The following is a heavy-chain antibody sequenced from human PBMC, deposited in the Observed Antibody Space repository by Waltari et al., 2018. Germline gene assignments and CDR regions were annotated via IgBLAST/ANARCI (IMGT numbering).Heavy chain of an antibody. Sequence: QVQLQQWGAGLLKPSETLSLTCAVYGGSFSGSYWSWIRQPPGKGLEWIGEINHSGSTNYNPSLKSRVTISVDTSKNQFSLKLSSVTAADTAVYYCARLYPYYDFWSGYFNWFDPWGQGTLVTVSS. D-gene: IGHD3-3*01. J-gene: IGHJ5*02. CDR1: GGSFSGSY. V-gene: IGHV4-34*01. CDR3: ARLYPYYDFWSGYFNWFDP. CDR2: INHSGST.